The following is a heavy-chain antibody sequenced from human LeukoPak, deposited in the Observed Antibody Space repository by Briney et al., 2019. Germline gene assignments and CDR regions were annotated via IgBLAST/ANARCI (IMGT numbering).Heavy chain of an antibody. Sequence: SETLPLTCAVSRYSISNDYYWGWFRQPPGRGLEWIGSIYPSGTTYYNPSLKSRVAMSVDTSKNQFSLKLTSVTAADTAVYYCARGIDYQLPTRYYFDYWGQGTLVTVSS. J-gene: IGHJ4*02. D-gene: IGHD2-2*01. CDR2: IYPSGTT. V-gene: IGHV4-38-2*01. CDR3: ARGIDYQLPTRYYFDY. CDR1: RYSISNDYY.